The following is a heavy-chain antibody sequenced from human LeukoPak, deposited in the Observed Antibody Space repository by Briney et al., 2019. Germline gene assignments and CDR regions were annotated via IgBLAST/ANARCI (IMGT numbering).Heavy chain of an antibody. CDR1: GFTVSSNY. CDR2: IYRGGDT. Sequence: GGSLRLSCAASGFTVSSNYMSWVRQAPGKGLEWVSLIYRGGDTFYADSVKGRFTISRDISENTLYLQMNSLRPEDTALYFCARDEAAYYGSKRDYAFDIWGQGTMVTVSS. V-gene: IGHV3-66*01. CDR3: ARDEAAYYGSKRDYAFDI. D-gene: IGHD2-21*01. J-gene: IGHJ3*02.